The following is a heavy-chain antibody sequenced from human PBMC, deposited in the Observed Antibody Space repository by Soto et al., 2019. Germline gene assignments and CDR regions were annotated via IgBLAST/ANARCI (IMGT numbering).Heavy chain of an antibody. CDR2: IYYSGST. D-gene: IGHD5-18*01. Sequence: QVQLQESGPGLVKPSETLSLTCTVSGGSISSYYWSWIRQPPGKGLEWIGHIYYSGSTNYNPSLKSRVTISVDTSKNQFSLKLSSVTAADTAVYYCARLYSYGPHYYYYGMDVWGQGTTVTVSS. CDR1: GGSISSYY. J-gene: IGHJ6*02. CDR3: ARLYSYGPHYYYYGMDV. V-gene: IGHV4-59*01.